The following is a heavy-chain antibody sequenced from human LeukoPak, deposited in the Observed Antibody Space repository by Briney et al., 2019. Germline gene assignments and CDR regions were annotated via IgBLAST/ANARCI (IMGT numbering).Heavy chain of an antibody. J-gene: IGHJ6*02. V-gene: IGHV1-2*04. CDR3: ARFDIDTANVCYYYGMDV. CDR1: GYTFTGYY. Sequence: ASVKVSCKASGYTFTGYYIHWVRQAPGQGLEWMGWTNPNSGGTNYAQKFQGWVTMTRETSISTAYMELSSLKSDETAVYYCARFDIDTANVCYYYGMDVWGQGTTVTVSS. D-gene: IGHD5-18*01. CDR2: TNPNSGGT.